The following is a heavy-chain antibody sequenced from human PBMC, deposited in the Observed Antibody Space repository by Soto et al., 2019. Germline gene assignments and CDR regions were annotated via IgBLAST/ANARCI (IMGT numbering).Heavy chain of an antibody. CDR2: ISSSSSTI. V-gene: IGHV3-48*01. J-gene: IGHJ4*02. D-gene: IGHD5-18*01. CDR3: ASLDTAMAFDY. Sequence: PGGSLRLSCAASGFTFSSYSMNWVRQAPGKGLEWVSYISSSSSTIYYADSVEGRFTISRDNAKNSLYLQMNSLRAEDTAVYYFASLDTAMAFDYWGQGTLVTVSX. CDR1: GFTFSSYS.